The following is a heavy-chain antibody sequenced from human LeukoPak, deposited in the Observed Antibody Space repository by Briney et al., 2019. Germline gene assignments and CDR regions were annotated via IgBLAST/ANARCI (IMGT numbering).Heavy chain of an antibody. CDR2: INHSGST. J-gene: IGHJ4*02. D-gene: IGHD3-3*01. Sequence: PSETLSLTCAVYGGSFSGYYWSWIRQPPGKGLEWIGEINHSGSTNYNPSLKGRVTISVDTSKNQFSLKLSSVTAADTAVYYCARSVICPGRYDFWGGYYCSLGYWGQGTLVTVSS. CDR3: ARSVICPGRYDFWGGYYCSLGY. CDR1: GGSFSGYY. V-gene: IGHV4-34*01.